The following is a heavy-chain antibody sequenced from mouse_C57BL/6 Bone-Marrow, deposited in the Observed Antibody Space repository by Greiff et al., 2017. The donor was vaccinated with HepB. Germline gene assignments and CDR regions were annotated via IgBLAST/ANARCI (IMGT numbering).Heavy chain of an antibody. D-gene: IGHD1-1*01. CDR1: GYTFTSYT. CDR3: ARSPLTVVAGDYFDY. V-gene: IGHV1-4*01. Sequence: QVQLKESGAELARPGASVKMSCKASGYTFTSYTMHWVKQRPGQGLEWIGYINPSSGYTKYNQKFKDKATLTADKSSSTAYMQLSSLTSEDSAVYYCARSPLTVVAGDYFDYWGQGTTLTVSS. CDR2: INPSSGYT. J-gene: IGHJ2*01.